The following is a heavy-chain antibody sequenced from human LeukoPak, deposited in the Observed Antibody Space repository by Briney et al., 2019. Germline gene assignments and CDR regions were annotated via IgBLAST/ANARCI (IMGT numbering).Heavy chain of an antibody. CDR3: ASGRQRQQLLPDY. J-gene: IGHJ4*02. CDR2: IIPIFGTA. Sequence: SVKVSCKASGGTFSSYAISWVRQAPGQGLEWMGGIIPIFGTANYAQKFQGRVTITADESTSTAYMELSSLRSEDTAVYYCASGRQRQQLLPDYWGQGTLVTVSS. V-gene: IGHV1-69*13. D-gene: IGHD6-13*01. CDR1: GGTFSSYA.